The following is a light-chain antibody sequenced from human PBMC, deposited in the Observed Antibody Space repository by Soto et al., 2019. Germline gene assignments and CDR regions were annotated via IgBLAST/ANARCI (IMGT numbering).Light chain of an antibody. V-gene: IGKV3-15*01. J-gene: IGKJ1*01. Sequence: EIVMTQSPATLSVSPGERATLSCRASQSIISNLAWYRQKPGQAPRLLIYGASTRATGLPARFSGSESGTAFRLTISSLPSEDVAVYYWQEDDNWPRTVDQTTKVEI. CDR3: QEDDNWPRT. CDR1: QSIISN. CDR2: GAS.